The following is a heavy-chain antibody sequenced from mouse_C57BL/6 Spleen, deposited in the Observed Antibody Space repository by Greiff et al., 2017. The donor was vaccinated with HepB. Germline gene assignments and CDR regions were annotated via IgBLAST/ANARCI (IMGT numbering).Heavy chain of an antibody. CDR3: ARDGGNYEDYAMDY. Sequence: VKLVESGGGLVKPGGSLKLSCAASGFTFSSYAMSWVRQTPEKRLEWVATISDGGSYTYYPDNVKGRFTISRDNAKNNLYLQMSHLKSEDTAMYYCARDGGNYEDYAMDYWGQGTSVTVSS. CDR2: ISDGGSYT. D-gene: IGHD2-1*01. J-gene: IGHJ4*01. V-gene: IGHV5-4*01. CDR1: GFTFSSYA.